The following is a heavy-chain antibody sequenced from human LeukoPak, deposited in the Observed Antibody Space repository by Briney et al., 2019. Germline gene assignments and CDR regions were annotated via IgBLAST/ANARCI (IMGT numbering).Heavy chain of an antibody. Sequence: ASVTVSCKASVYTFTSYYMHWVRQAPGQGLEWMGIINPSGGSTSYAQKFQGRVTMTRDTSTSTVYMELSSLRSEDAAVYYCARDRREMATTDAFDIWGQGTMVTVSS. D-gene: IGHD5-24*01. CDR1: VYTFTSYY. J-gene: IGHJ3*02. CDR2: INPSGGST. V-gene: IGHV1-46*01. CDR3: ARDRREMATTDAFDI.